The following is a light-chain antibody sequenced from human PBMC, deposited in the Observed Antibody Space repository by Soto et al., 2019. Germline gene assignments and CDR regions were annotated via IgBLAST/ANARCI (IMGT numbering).Light chain of an antibody. CDR1: QSVSSSY. J-gene: IGKJ1*01. CDR3: QQYGSSSLT. Sequence: EIVLTQSPGTLSLSPGERATLSCRASQSVSSSYLAWYQQKPGQAPRLLIYGTSSRATAIPDRFSGSGSGTDFTLTISRLEPEDFAVYYFQQYGSSSLTFGQGTKVELK. V-gene: IGKV3-20*01. CDR2: GTS.